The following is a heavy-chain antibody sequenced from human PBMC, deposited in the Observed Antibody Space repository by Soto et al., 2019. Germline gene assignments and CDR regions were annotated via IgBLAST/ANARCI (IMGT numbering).Heavy chain of an antibody. CDR3: ARGDRGGFDL. D-gene: IGHD3-10*01. V-gene: IGHV3-23*01. Sequence: GGSLRLSCAASGFTFSSYAMTWVRQAPGQGLEWVSAISGGGGTIYYADSVKGRFTISRDNARNTVSLQMSSLRAEDTAIYYCARGDRGGFDLWGHGTVVTVSS. J-gene: IGHJ3*01. CDR2: ISGGGGTI. CDR1: GFTFSSYA.